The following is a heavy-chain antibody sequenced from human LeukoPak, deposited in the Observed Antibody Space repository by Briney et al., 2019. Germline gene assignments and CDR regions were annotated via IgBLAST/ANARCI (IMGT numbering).Heavy chain of an antibody. CDR1: GVTLSNYA. CDR3: ARDFTPEWFDIH. CDR2: ISYDGSDE. D-gene: IGHD3-3*01. V-gene: IGHV3-30*04. J-gene: IGHJ4*02. Sequence: GGSLRLSCVASGVTLSNYAMSWARQAPGKGLEWVGVISYDGSDEYYTDSVKGRFTISRDNSKNTVYLQMNSLRADDTAVYYCARDFTPEWFDIHWGQGTLVTVS.